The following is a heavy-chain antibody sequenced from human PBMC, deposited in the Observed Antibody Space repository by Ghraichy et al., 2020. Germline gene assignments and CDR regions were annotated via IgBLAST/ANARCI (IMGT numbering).Heavy chain of an antibody. CDR3: ARIRTRPYGFGELFDAFDI. J-gene: IGHJ3*02. D-gene: IGHD3-10*01. Sequence: SGPTLVKPTETLTLTCTVSGFSLSNARMGVSWIRQPPGKALEWLAHIFSNDEKSYSTSLKSRLTISKDTSKSQVVLTMTNMDPVDTATYYCARIRTRPYGFGELFDAFDIWGQGTVVTVSS. CDR1: GFSLSNARMG. CDR2: IFSNDEK. V-gene: IGHV2-26*01.